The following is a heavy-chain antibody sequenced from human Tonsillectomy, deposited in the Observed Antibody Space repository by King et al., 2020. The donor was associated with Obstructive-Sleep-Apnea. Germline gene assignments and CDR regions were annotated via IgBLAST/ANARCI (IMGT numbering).Heavy chain of an antibody. J-gene: IGHJ4*02. CDR1: GGSISSSGYY. V-gene: IGHV4-39*07. Sequence: QLQESGPGLVKPSETLSLTCTVSGGSISSSGYYWGWIRQPPGKGLEWIGSIYYSGSTYYNPSLKSRVTISVDTSKNQFSLKLSSVTAADTAVYYCARVTLQYSSSFKWGQGTLVTVSS. D-gene: IGHD6-13*01. CDR2: IYYSGST. CDR3: ARVTLQYSSSFK.